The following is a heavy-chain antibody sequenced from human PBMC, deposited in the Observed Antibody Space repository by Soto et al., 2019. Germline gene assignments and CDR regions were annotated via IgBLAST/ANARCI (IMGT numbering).Heavy chain of an antibody. Sequence: ESGGGVVQPGRSLRLSCAASGFSFNTYGMHWVRQAPGKGLEWVALISYDGSNSYYVDSVRGRFTISRDNSKKTMYLRMNSLRPEDTAVYFFAKPASGYSFGDRPGRTVVYFDSWGQGTLVTVSS. CDR2: ISYDGSNS. CDR3: AKPASGYSFGDRPGRTVVYFDS. V-gene: IGHV3-30*18. D-gene: IGHD5-18*01. CDR1: GFSFNTYG. J-gene: IGHJ4*02.